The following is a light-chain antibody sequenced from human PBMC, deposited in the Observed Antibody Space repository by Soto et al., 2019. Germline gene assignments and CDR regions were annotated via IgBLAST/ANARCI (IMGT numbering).Light chain of an antibody. J-gene: IGKJ3*01. V-gene: IGKV1D-12*01. CDR2: AVS. CDR3: QQANTFPLT. CDR1: QGIYNW. Sequence: DIQMTQSPSSVSASVGDRVTITCRASQGIYNWLAWYQQKPGKAPKLLISAVSNLQTGVPSRFSGSGYGTAFTHTISSLQPEDFATYYCQQANTFPLTLGPGTKVDIK.